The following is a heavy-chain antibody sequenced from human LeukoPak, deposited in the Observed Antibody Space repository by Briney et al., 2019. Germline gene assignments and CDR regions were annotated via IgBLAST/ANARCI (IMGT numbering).Heavy chain of an antibody. CDR3: TKDAGLYYAYYGMDV. Sequence: PGRSLRLPCAASGFTFDDYAMHWVRQAPGKGLEWISGISWNSGTIGYADSVKGRFIISRDSAKNSLYLQMNSLRAEDTALYYCTKDAGLYYAYYGMDVWGQGTTVTVSS. V-gene: IGHV3-9*01. CDR1: GFTFDDYA. D-gene: IGHD6-13*01. J-gene: IGHJ6*02. CDR2: ISWNSGTI.